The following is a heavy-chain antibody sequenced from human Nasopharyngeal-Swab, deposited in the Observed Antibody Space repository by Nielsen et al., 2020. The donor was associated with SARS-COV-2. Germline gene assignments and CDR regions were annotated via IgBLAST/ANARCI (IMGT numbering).Heavy chain of an antibody. J-gene: IGHJ6*02. D-gene: IGHD1-7*01. V-gene: IGHV1-46*01. CDR2: INPTDGST. Sequence: WVRQAPGQGLEWMGIINPTDGSTSYAQKFEGRVTMTRVTSTSTVYMELNSLRSEDTAVYYCARVLPFRITGTSGMDVWGQGTTVIVSS. CDR3: ARVLPFRITGTSGMDV.